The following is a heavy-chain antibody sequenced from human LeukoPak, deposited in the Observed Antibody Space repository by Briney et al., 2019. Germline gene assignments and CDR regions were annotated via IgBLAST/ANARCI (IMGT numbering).Heavy chain of an antibody. D-gene: IGHD6-19*01. CDR3: VRGRYSSGWFKDKNWFDP. V-gene: IGHV4-4*07. J-gene: IGHJ5*02. Sequence: NASETLSLTCTVSGGSISSYYWSWIRQPAGKGLEWIGRIYTSGSTNYNPSLKSRVTMSVDTSKNQFSLKLSSVTAADTAVYYCVRGRYSSGWFKDKNWFDPWGQGIPVTVSS. CDR2: IYTSGST. CDR1: GGSISSYY.